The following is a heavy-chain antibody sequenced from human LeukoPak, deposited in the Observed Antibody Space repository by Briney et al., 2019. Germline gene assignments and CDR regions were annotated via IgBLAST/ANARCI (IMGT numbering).Heavy chain of an antibody. CDR3: ARGGGYCSGGSCPYYFDY. CDR1: GYTFTSYD. CDR2: MNPNSGNT. Sequence: ASVKVSCTASGYTFTSYDINWVRQATGQGLEWMGWMNPNSGNTGYAQKFQGRVTMATDTSISTAYTELSSLTSEDTAVYYCARGGGYCSGGSCPYYFDYWGQGTLVTVSS. J-gene: IGHJ4*02. D-gene: IGHD2-15*01. V-gene: IGHV1-8*01.